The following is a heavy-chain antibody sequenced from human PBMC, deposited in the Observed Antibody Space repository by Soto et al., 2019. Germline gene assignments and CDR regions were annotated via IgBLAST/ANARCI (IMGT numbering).Heavy chain of an antibody. CDR2: MSYDETKK. CDR3: AKDRRDGDFMHILVVDF. Sequence: QVRLVESGGGVVQPGGSLRLSCATSGFSLSSYAMHWVRQAPGKGLEWVALMSYDETKKYYADSVKGRFTISRDTSKNTLFLQMNKLRVEDTAVYYCAKDRRDGDFMHILVVDFWGQGALVTVSS. J-gene: IGHJ4*02. V-gene: IGHV3-30*18. D-gene: IGHD2-15*01. CDR1: GFSLSSYA.